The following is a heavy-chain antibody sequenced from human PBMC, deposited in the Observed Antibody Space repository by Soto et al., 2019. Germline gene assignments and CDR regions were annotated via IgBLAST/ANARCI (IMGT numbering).Heavy chain of an antibody. D-gene: IGHD6-13*01. CDR3: ARSAAAGTSAYYYYGMDV. Sequence: PSETLSLTCTVSGGSISSSSYYWGWTRQPPGKGLEWIGSIYYSGSTYYNSSLKSRVTISVDTSKNQFSLKLSSVTDADTAVYYCARSAAAGTSAYYYYGMDVWGQGTTVTVSS. CDR1: GGSISSSSYY. CDR2: IYYSGST. J-gene: IGHJ6*02. V-gene: IGHV4-39*01.